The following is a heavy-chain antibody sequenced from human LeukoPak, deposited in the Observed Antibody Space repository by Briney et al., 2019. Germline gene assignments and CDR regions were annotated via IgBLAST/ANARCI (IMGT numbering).Heavy chain of an antibody. D-gene: IGHD5-24*01. Sequence: GGSLRLSCAASGFTFSSYWMHWVRQAPGKGLVWVSRIDSNGRTINYADSVKGRFTISRDNANSMLYLQMNSLRAEDTAIYYCTRVGYIDEGIDYWGQGTLVTVSS. CDR1: GFTFSSYW. V-gene: IGHV3-74*01. J-gene: IGHJ4*02. CDR3: TRVGYIDEGIDY. CDR2: IDSNGRTI.